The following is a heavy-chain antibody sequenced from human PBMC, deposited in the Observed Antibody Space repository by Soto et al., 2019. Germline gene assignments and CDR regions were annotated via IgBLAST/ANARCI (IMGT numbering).Heavy chain of an antibody. CDR2: ISYDGSNK. CDR3: AKCGPNTAMVTDYYYYGMDV. CDR1: GFTFSSYG. D-gene: IGHD5-18*01. J-gene: IGHJ6*02. V-gene: IGHV3-30*18. Sequence: GGSLRLSCAASGFTFSSYGMHWVRQAPGKGLEWVAVISYDGSNKYYADSVKGRFTISRDNSKNTLYLQMNSLRAEDTAVYYCAKCGPNTAMVTDYYYYGMDVWGQGTTVTVSS.